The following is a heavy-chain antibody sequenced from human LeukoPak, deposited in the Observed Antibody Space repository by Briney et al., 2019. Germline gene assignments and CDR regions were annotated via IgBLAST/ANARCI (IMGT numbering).Heavy chain of an antibody. CDR2: ISGSGGDT. J-gene: IGHJ4*02. V-gene: IGHV3-23*01. Sequence: GGSLRLSCAASGFTFSTYAMSWVRQAPGKGLEWVSVISGSGGDTKYADSAKGRFTISRDNSKNTLYLQMNSLRAEDTAIYYCAKEHDMLTDYHYDFWGQGTLVTVSS. CDR1: GFTFSTYA. D-gene: IGHD3-9*01. CDR3: AKEHDMLTDYHYDF.